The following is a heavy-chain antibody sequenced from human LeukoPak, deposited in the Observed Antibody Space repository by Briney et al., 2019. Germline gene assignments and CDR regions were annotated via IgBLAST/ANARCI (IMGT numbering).Heavy chain of an antibody. CDR3: AREDSDSGTGFDY. Sequence: GGSLRLSCAASGFTFSHYWMHWVPQAPGQGLEWVADIKQDGSEKYYVDSMKGRFTISRDNAQNSLYLQMNSLRAEDTAVYYCAREDSDSGTGFDYWGQGTLVSVSS. CDR2: IKQDGSEK. CDR1: GFTFSHYW. V-gene: IGHV3-7*03. D-gene: IGHD3-10*01. J-gene: IGHJ4*02.